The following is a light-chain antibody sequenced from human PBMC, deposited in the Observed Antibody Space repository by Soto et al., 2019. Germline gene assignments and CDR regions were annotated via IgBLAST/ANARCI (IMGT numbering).Light chain of an antibody. CDR1: SSNIGSNT. CDR3: FSFTTTSTHV. Sequence: QSVLTQPPSASGTPGQRVTISCSGSSSNIGSNTVNWYQQLPGTAPKLLIYTNNRRPSGVPDRFSGSKSGTSASLAISGLQSEDEAEYFCFSFTTTSTHVFGTGTKLTVL. J-gene: IGLJ1*01. CDR2: TNN. V-gene: IGLV1-44*01.